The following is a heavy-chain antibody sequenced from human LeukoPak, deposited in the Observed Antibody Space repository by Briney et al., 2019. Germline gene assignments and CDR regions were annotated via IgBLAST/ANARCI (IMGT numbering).Heavy chain of an antibody. D-gene: IGHD1-26*01. CDR1: GFTFSSYG. J-gene: IGHJ4*02. CDR3: ARDKVVGPTQFDY. Sequence: GGTLRLSCAASGFTFSSYGMSWVRQAPGKGLEWVSAISGSGDSTYYADSVKGRFTISRDNSKNTLYLQMNSLRAEDTAVYYCARDKVVGPTQFDYWGQGALVTVSS. CDR2: ISGSGDST. V-gene: IGHV3-23*01.